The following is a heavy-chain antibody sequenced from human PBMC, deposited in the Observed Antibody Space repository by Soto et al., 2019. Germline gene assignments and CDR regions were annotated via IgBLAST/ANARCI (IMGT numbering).Heavy chain of an antibody. CDR2: IYSGGST. D-gene: IGHD2-2*01. CDR3: GKVGGLPGFFAFDI. J-gene: IGHJ3*02. V-gene: IGHV3-53*01. Sequence: EVQLVESGGGLIQPGGSLRLSCAASGFTVSSNYMSWVRQAPGKGLEWVSVIYSGGSTYYADAAKGRFTIHRDNSKNMLYLQMNSLRAEDTAVYYCGKVGGLPGFFAFDIWGQGTMFTVSS. CDR1: GFTVSSNY.